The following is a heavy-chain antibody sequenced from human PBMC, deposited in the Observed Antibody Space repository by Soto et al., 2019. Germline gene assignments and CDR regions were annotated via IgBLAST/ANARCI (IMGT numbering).Heavy chain of an antibody. CDR3: AREDYYDSSGYYPTNYYYYGMDV. Sequence: GASVKVSCKASGYTFTSYYMHWVRQAPGQGLEWMGIINPSGGSTSYAQKFQGRVTMTRDTSTSTVYMELSSLRSEDTAVYYCAREDYYDSSGYYPTNYYYYGMDVWGQGTTVTSP. J-gene: IGHJ6*02. D-gene: IGHD3-22*01. CDR2: INPSGGST. CDR1: GYTFTSYY. V-gene: IGHV1-46*01.